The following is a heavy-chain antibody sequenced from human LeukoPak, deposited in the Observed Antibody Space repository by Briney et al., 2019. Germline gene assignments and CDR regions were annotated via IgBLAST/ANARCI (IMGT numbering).Heavy chain of an antibody. CDR1: GGSFSGYF. J-gene: IGHJ4*02. CDR2: MYYSGGV. D-gene: IGHD6-13*01. Sequence: PSETLSLTCAVYGGSFSGYFWSWIRQPPGKGLEWIGNMYYSGGVYHNPSLNPSQKSRVTISIDTSKNQFSLNLRYVTAADTAVYYCARDAGSSNSDYWGQGTLVTVSS. CDR3: ARDAGSSNSDY. V-gene: IGHV4-34*11.